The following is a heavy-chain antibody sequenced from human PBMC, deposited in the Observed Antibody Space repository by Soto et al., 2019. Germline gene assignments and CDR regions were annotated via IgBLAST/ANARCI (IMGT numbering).Heavy chain of an antibody. J-gene: IGHJ4*02. Sequence: GASMKVSCKASGYTFSSYFLHWVRQAPRQRLEWMGWINGGSGNTQYSQNFQGRVTITRDTSASTVYMDLTSLRSEDTAFYYCAREIIASGYDYWGQGTLVTVSS. CDR3: AREIIASGYDY. CDR1: GYTFSSYF. V-gene: IGHV1-3*01. CDR2: INGGSGNT. D-gene: IGHD3-10*01.